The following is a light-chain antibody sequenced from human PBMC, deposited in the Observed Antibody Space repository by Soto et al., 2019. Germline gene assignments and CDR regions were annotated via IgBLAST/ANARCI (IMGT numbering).Light chain of an antibody. J-gene: IGLJ3*02. CDR1: SSNIGAAYD. V-gene: IGLV1-40*01. CDR3: QSYDTSLSAWV. CDR2: GDS. Sequence: QSVLTQPPSVSGAPGQRVTTSCTGSSSNIGAAYDVRWYQQLPGTAPKLLIYGDSNRPSGVPDRFSGSRSGTSASLAITGLQTEDEADYYCQSYDTSLSAWVFGGGTKLTVL.